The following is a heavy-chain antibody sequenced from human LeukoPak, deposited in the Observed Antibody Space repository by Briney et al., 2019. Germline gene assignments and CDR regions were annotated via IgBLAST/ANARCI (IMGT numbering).Heavy chain of an antibody. D-gene: IGHD7-27*01. J-gene: IGHJ3*02. CDR3: ARDSALGLDVFDI. CDR2: TYYRSKWLN. CDR1: GERVSSNSAP. Sequence: QTLALTCAISGERVSSNSAPWNWLRKSPPRCLASLVRTYYRSKWLNDYAPSVKSRIIVNADTSKNQFSLQLKSVTPEDTAVYFCARDSALGLDVFDIWGQGTMVTVSS. V-gene: IGHV6-1*01.